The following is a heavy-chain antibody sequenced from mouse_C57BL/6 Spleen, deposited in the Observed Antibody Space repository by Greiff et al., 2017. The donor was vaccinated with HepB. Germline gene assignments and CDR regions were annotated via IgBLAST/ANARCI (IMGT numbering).Heavy chain of an antibody. CDR1: GFTFSDYG. D-gene: IGHD3-2*02. V-gene: IGHV5-17*01. CDR3: ARTAQATSGFAY. J-gene: IGHJ3*01. CDR2: ISSGSSTI. Sequence: EVKLMESGGGLVKPGGSLKLSCAASGFTFSDYGMHWVRQAPEKGLEWVAYISSGSSTIYYADTVKGRFTISRDNAKNTLFLQMTSLRSEDTAMYYCARTAQATSGFAYWGQGTLVTVSA.